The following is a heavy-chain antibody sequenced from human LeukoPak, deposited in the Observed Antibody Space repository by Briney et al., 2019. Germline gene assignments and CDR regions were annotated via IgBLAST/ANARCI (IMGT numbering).Heavy chain of an antibody. Sequence: ASVKVSCKASGYTFTGYYMHWVRQAPGQGLEWMGWINPNSGGTNYAQKFQGRVTMTRDTSISTAYMELSRLRSDDTAVYYCARVVGAPYFGYYMDVWGKGTTVTVSS. CDR1: GYTFTGYY. J-gene: IGHJ6*03. D-gene: IGHD1-26*01. CDR2: INPNSGGT. V-gene: IGHV1-2*02. CDR3: ARVVGAPYFGYYMDV.